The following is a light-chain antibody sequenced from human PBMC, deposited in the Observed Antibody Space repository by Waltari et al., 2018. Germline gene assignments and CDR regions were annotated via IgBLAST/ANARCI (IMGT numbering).Light chain of an antibody. Sequence: SYVLTQPPSVSVAPGKTARITCGGNNIGSKSVHWYQQKPGQAPVLVIYYDSDRPSGIPEGVSGSNSGNTATLTISRVEAGDEADYYCQVWDTSSDHPGVFGGGTKLTVL. CDR2: YDS. CDR1: NIGSKS. V-gene: IGLV3-21*04. J-gene: IGLJ2*01. CDR3: QVWDTSSDHPGV.